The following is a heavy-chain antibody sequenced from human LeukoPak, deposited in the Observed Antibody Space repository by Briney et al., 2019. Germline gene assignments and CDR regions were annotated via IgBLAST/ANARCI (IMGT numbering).Heavy chain of an antibody. CDR3: ARAPQLLCFEYYYYGMDV. CDR2: MNPNSGNT. J-gene: IGHJ6*02. V-gene: IGHV1-8*01. Sequence: ASVKVSCKASGYTFTSYDINWVRQATGQGLEWMGWMNPNSGNTGYAQKFQGRVTMTRNTSISTAYMELSSLRSEDAAVYYCARAPQLLCFEYYYYGMDVWGQGTTVTVSS. D-gene: IGHD3-10*01. CDR1: GYTFTSYD.